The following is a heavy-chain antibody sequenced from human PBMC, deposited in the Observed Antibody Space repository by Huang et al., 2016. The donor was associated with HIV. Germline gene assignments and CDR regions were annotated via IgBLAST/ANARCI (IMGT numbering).Heavy chain of an antibody. CDR1: GGTFSSYA. CDR3: ARARGYYDSSVSYYFDY. Sequence: QVQLVQSGAEVKKPGSSVKVPCKASGGTFSSYAISWVRQAPGQGLEWMGGSIPIFGTANDAQKFQGRVTMTADESTSTAYMELSSLRSEDTAVYYCARARGYYDSSVSYYFDYWGQGTLVTVSS. D-gene: IGHD3-22*01. CDR2: SIPIFGTA. J-gene: IGHJ4*02. V-gene: IGHV1-69*13.